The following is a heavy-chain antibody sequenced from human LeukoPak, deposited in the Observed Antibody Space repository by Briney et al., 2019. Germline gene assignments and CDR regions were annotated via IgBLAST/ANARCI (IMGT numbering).Heavy chain of an antibody. V-gene: IGHV4-34*01. CDR3: ARGPTVLRFLEWLSPGEYFQH. CDR2: INHSGST. Sequence: SETLSLTCAVYGGSFSGYYWSWIRQPPGKGLEWIGEINHSGSTNYNPSLKSRVTISVDTSKNQFSLKLSSVTAADTAVYYCARGPTVLRFLEWLSPGEYFQHWGQGTLVTVSS. CDR1: GGSFSGYY. J-gene: IGHJ1*01. D-gene: IGHD3-3*01.